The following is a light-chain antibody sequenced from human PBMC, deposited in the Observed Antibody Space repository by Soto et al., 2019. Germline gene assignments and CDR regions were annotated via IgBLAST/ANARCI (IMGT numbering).Light chain of an antibody. Sequence: EIVMTQSPATLSVSPGERGTLSCRASQSVSNNLAWYQQSPGQAPRLLIYGASTRATGIPARFSGSGSGTEFTLTISSLQSEDFAVYYCQQYNSWPLTFGGGTKVDIK. J-gene: IGKJ4*01. CDR2: GAS. CDR1: QSVSNN. CDR3: QQYNSWPLT. V-gene: IGKV3-15*01.